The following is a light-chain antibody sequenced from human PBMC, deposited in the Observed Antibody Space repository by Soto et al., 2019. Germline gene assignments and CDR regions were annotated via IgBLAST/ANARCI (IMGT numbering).Light chain of an antibody. CDR3: QTWGTGFQV. CDR2: LNNDGSH. CDR1: SGHSSYA. J-gene: IGLJ2*01. Sequence: QPVLTQSPSASASLGASVKLTCTLSSGHSSYAIAWHQKQPGQGPRYLMDLNNDGSHTKGDGIPDRFSGSSSGADRYLIIYSLQYEDEADYYCQTWGTGFQVFGGGTKLTVL. V-gene: IGLV4-69*01.